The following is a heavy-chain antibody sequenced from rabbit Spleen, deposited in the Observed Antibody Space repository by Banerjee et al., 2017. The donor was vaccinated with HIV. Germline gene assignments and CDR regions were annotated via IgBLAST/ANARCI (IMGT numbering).Heavy chain of an antibody. CDR3: ARVMGVYNDWGKYFNL. J-gene: IGHJ4*01. CDR1: GFSFSNKAV. V-gene: IGHV1S45*01. Sequence: QEQLVESGGGLVKPEGSLKLSCTASGFSFSNKAVMCWVRQAPGKGLEWIACINAVTGKAVYASWAKGRYTFSKTSSTTVTLEATSLTASDTATYFCARVMGVYNDWGKYFNLWGQGTLVTVS. CDR2: INAVTGKA. D-gene: IGHD2-1*01.